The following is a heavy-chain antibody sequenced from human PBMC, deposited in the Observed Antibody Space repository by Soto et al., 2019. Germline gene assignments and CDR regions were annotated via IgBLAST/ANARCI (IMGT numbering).Heavy chain of an antibody. Sequence: PSEALSVTCIFSVGPITSYHWNWIRQFPGKGLEWIAYTPYTGNTNYNPSLKSRVTTSMDTSKNQLSLKLTSMTAADTAVYYCAKDSRGWLVYFDYWGQGTMVTVSS. CDR2: TPYTGNT. CDR3: AKDSRGWLVYFDY. CDR1: VGPITSYH. D-gene: IGHD6-19*01. V-gene: IGHV4-59*01. J-gene: IGHJ4*02.